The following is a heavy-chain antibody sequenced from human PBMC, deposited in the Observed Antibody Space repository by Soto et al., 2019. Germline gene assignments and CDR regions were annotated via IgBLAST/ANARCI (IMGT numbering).Heavy chain of an antibody. D-gene: IGHD5-12*01. CDR1: GFTFSAYW. Sequence: EVQLVESGGGLVQPGGSLRLSCAASGFTFSAYWMHWVRQAPGEGLVCVSRINSDGTTTNYADSVKGRFTISRDNAENTLYLQMNSLRAEDTAVYYGARGEMATIWPLAYWGQGALVTVSS. V-gene: IGHV3-74*01. CDR2: INSDGTTT. J-gene: IGHJ4*02. CDR3: ARGEMATIWPLAY.